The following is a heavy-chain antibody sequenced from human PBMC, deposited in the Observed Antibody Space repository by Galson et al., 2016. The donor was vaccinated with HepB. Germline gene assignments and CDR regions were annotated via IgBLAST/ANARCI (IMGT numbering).Heavy chain of an antibody. CDR1: GFIFSNYA. CDR2: SSGTGATT. V-gene: IGHV3-23*01. Sequence: SLRLSCAASGFIFSNYAMSWVRQAPGKGLEWVSSSSGTGATTYYADSVKGRFTISRDNLRNTLYLQLDSLRAEDTALYYCTRDGYNHIAFDIWGRGTMVTVSS. J-gene: IGHJ3*02. D-gene: IGHD5-24*01. CDR3: TRDGYNHIAFDI.